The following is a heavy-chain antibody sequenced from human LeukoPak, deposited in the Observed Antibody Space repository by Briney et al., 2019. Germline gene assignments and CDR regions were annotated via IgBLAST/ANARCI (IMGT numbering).Heavy chain of an antibody. Sequence: GGSQRLSCAGSGFTFSSYSMNWVRQAPGKGLEWVSSISSSSSYIYYADSVKGRFTISRDNAKNSLYLQMNSLRAEDTAVYYCARGVGSGWYSIPDLVADEYYFDYWGQGTLVTVSS. CDR3: ARGVGSGWYSIPDLVADEYYFDY. CDR1: GFTFSSYS. J-gene: IGHJ4*02. D-gene: IGHD6-19*01. V-gene: IGHV3-21*01. CDR2: ISSSSSYI.